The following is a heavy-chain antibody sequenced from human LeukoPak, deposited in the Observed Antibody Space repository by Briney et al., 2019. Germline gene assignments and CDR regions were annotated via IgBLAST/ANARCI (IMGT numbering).Heavy chain of an antibody. CDR2: INSDGSSR. V-gene: IGHV3-74*01. J-gene: IGHJ4*02. CDR1: GSTFTSYW. Sequence: PGGSLRVSCAAPGSTFTSYWMHWVRQAPGKGLVWVSRINSDGSSRSYADTVKGRFTISRDNAKHTLYLQMNSLRAEDTAVYYCAREGVGWHYDYWGQGSLVTVSS. D-gene: IGHD1-26*01. CDR3: AREGVGWHYDY.